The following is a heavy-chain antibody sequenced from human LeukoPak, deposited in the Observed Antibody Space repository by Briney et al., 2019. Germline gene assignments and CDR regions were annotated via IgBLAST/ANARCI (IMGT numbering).Heavy chain of an antibody. J-gene: IGHJ4*02. V-gene: IGHV4-38-2*02. CDR1: GYSISSGYY. CDR3: ASVVVVAAKDADFDY. CDR2: IYHSGST. D-gene: IGHD2-15*01. Sequence: PSETLSLTCTVSGYSISSGYYWGWIRQPPGKGLEWIGSIYHSGSTYYNPSLKSRVTISVDTSKNQFSLKLSSVTAADTAVYYCASVVVVAAKDADFDYWGQGTLVTVSS.